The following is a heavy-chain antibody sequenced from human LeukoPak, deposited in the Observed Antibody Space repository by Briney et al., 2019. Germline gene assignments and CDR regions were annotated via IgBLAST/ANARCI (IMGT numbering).Heavy chain of an antibody. CDR3: QSRFLEWLLDY. J-gene: IGHJ4*02. CDR1: GGSFSGYY. V-gene: IGHV4-34*01. CDR2: INHSGST. D-gene: IGHD3-3*01. Sequence: SETLSLTCAVYGGSFSGYYWSWIRQPPGKGLEWIGEINHSGSTNYNPSLKSRVTISVDTSKNQFSPKLSSVTAADTAIYYCQSRFLEWLLDYWGQGTLVTVSS.